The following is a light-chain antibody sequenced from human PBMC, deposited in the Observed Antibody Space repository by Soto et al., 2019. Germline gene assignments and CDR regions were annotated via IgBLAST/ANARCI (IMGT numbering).Light chain of an antibody. V-gene: IGKV3-15*01. J-gene: IGKJ1*01. CDR2: GAS. Sequence: EIVLTQSPATLSLSPGERATLSCRASQSVSSYLAWYQQEPGQAPRLLIYGASTRATGIPARFSGSGSGTEFTLTISSLQSEDFAVYYCQQYNNWPRTFGQGTKVDIK. CDR3: QQYNNWPRT. CDR1: QSVSSY.